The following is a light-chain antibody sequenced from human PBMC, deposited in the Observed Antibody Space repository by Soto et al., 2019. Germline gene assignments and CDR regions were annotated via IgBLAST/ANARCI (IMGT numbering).Light chain of an antibody. CDR1: QSVTSSS. J-gene: IGKJ2*01. CDR2: GAS. V-gene: IGKV3-20*01. Sequence: EIVLTQSPGTLSLSPGERATLSCRASQSVTSSSLAWYQQKPGQAPRLLVYGASSRATGIPDRFSGSGSGTDFTLNISRLEPEYFAVYYCQPYGGSPLVTFGQGTKLEIK. CDR3: QPYGGSPLVT.